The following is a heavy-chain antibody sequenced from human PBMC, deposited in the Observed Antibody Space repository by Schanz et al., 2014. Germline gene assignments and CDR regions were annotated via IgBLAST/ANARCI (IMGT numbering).Heavy chain of an antibody. CDR1: GFNVGNNY. Sequence: EVQLEVSGGGLVQPGGSLRLSCEASGFNVGNNYMSWVRQAPGKGLEWVSVIYSGDNTYYADSVKGRFTISRDNSKNTVYLQMNSLRAEDTAVYFCASLIGTTSAHFYGMDVWGQGTTVTVSS. D-gene: IGHD1-7*01. CDR2: IYSGDNT. V-gene: IGHV3-66*01. J-gene: IGHJ6*02. CDR3: ASLIGTTSAHFYGMDV.